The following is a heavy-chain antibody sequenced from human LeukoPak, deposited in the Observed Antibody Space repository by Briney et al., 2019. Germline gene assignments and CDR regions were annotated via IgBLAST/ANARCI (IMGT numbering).Heavy chain of an antibody. Sequence: SETLSLTCTVSGYSISSGYYWGWIRQPPGKGLEWIGSIYHSGSTYYNPSLKSRVTISVDTSKNQFSLKLSSVTAADTAVYYCARVGVGVRGVIIKGNWFDPWGQGTLVTVSS. D-gene: IGHD3-10*01. CDR3: ARVGVGVRGVIIKGNWFDP. CDR1: GYSISSGYY. CDR2: IYHSGST. V-gene: IGHV4-38-2*02. J-gene: IGHJ5*02.